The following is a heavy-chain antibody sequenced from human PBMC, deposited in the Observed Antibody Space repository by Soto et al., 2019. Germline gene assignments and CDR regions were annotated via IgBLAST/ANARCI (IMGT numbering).Heavy chain of an antibody. J-gene: IGHJ3*02. CDR3: ARTRDAGRRDAFDI. CDR2: INHSGST. Sequence: SETLSLTCAVYVGSFSGYYWSWIRQPPGKGLEWIGEINHSGSTNYNPSLKSRVTISVDTSKNQFSLKLSSVTAADTAVYYCARTRDAGRRDAFDILGQGKMVTVSS. CDR1: VGSFSGYY. D-gene: IGHD3-10*01. V-gene: IGHV4-34*01.